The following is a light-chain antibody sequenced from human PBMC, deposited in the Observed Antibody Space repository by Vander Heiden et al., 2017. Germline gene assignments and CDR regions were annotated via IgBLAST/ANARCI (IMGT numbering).Light chain of an antibody. V-gene: IGLV3-21*02. Sequence: SYVLTQPPSVSVAPGQTARVTCGGNNIGSKSVHWYQQKPGQAPVLVVYEDSARPSGIPERFPGSNSGNTATLTISRVEAGDEADYYCQVWDSSSDHVVFGGGTKLTVL. J-gene: IGLJ2*01. CDR3: QVWDSSSDHVV. CDR1: NIGSKS. CDR2: EDS.